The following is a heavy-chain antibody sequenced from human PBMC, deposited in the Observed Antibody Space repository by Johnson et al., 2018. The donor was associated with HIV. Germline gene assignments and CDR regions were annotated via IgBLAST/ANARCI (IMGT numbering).Heavy chain of an antibody. CDR1: GFTFSSYG. CDR2: IWYDGTNR. D-gene: IGHD4/OR15-4a*01. V-gene: IGHV3-33*06. Sequence: QVQLVESGGGVVQPGRSLRLSCIVSGFTFSSYGIHWVRQAPGKGLEWVAVIWYDGTNRYYGDSVKGRFTISRDNSKNTVDLQMNGLRAEDTAGYPCAKGLYGGSWTNDACDRWGQGAVVTVSS. CDR3: AKGLYGGSWTNDACDR. J-gene: IGHJ3*01.